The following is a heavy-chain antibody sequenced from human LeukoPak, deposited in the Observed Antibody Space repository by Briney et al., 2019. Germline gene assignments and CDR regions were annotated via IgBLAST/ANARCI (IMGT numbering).Heavy chain of an antibody. CDR2: ISYDGSNK. CDR3: ARDLGGSSDAFDI. J-gene: IGHJ3*02. Sequence: GSLRLSCAASGFTFSSYAMHWVRQAPGKGLEWVAVISYDGSNKYYADSVKGRFTISRDNSKNTLYLQVNSLRAEDTAVYYCARDLGGSSDAFDIWGQGTMVTVSS. CDR1: GFTFSSYA. V-gene: IGHV3-30*04. D-gene: IGHD1-26*01.